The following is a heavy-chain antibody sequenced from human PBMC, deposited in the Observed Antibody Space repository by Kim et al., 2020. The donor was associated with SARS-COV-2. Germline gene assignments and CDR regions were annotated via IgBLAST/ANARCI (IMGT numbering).Heavy chain of an antibody. Sequence: NPSLKSRVTISVDTSKNQFSLKLSSVTAADTAVYYCARDLGFTMMNWFDPWGQGTLVTVSS. D-gene: IGHD3-22*01. J-gene: IGHJ5*02. CDR3: ARDLGFTMMNWFDP. V-gene: IGHV4-31*02.